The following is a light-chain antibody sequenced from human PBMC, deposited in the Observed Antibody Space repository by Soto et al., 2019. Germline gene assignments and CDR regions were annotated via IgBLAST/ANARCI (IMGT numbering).Light chain of an antibody. CDR3: QTWGTGIWV. Sequence: QPVLTQSPSASASLGASVKLTCTLSRGHSSYAIAWHQQQPEKGPRYLMKLNSDGSHGKGDGIPARFSGSSSGSERYLTITSLQSEDEADYYCQTWGTGIWVFGGGTKLTVL. J-gene: IGLJ3*02. CDR2: LNSDGSH. CDR1: RGHSSYA. V-gene: IGLV4-69*01.